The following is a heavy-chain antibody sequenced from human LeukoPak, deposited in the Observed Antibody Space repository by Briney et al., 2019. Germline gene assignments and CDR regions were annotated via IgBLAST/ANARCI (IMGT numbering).Heavy chain of an antibody. CDR1: GGTFSSYA. Sequence: SVKVSRKASGGTFSSYAISWVRQAPGQGLEWMGGIIPIFGTANYAQKFQGRVTITADESTSTAYMELSSLRSEDTAVYYCARDSGNYGSGSYYNVLQWDYWGQGTLVTVSS. CDR3: ARDSGNYGSGSYYNVLQWDY. V-gene: IGHV1-69*01. J-gene: IGHJ4*02. CDR2: IIPIFGTA. D-gene: IGHD3-10*01.